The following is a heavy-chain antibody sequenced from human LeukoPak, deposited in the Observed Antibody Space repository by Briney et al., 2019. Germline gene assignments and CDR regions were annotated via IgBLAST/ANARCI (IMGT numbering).Heavy chain of an antibody. Sequence: GASVKVSCKASGYTFTGYYMHWVRQAPGQGLEWMGWINPNSGGTNYAQKFQGRVTMTRDTSISTAYMELSRLRSDDTAVYYCARDHSYNYFSYAFDIWGQGTMVTVSS. V-gene: IGHV1-2*02. CDR3: ARDHSYNYFSYAFDI. CDR2: INPNSGGT. CDR1: GYTFTGYY. J-gene: IGHJ3*02. D-gene: IGHD5-24*01.